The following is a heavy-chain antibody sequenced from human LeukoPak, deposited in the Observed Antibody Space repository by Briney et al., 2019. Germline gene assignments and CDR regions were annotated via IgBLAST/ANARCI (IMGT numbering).Heavy chain of an antibody. CDR3: ARLTSGWTNWFDP. CDR1: GFAFSTYW. CDR2: IKQDGSEE. Sequence: PEGSLRLSCAASGFAFSTYWMSWVRQAPGKGLGWVANIKQDGSEENYVDSGKGRFTISRDNAKNSLYLQMNSLKAEDTAVYYCARLTSGWTNWFDPWGQGTLVTVSS. V-gene: IGHV3-7*04. D-gene: IGHD6-19*01. J-gene: IGHJ5*02.